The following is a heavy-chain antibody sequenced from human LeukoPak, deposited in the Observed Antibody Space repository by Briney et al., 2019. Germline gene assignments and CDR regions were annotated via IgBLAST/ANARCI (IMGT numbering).Heavy chain of an antibody. D-gene: IGHD5-12*01. CDR2: IYNSGRT. CDR1: GGSISSGGYY. V-gene: IGHV4-31*03. Sequence: SQTLSLTCTVSGGSISSGGYYWNWIRQHPGKGLEWIGYIYNSGRTHTKPSLKSRVTISVDTSKKQLSLKLRYVTAADTAVYYCARGARMATRGFDYWGQGTLVTVSS. J-gene: IGHJ4*02. CDR3: ARGARMATRGFDY.